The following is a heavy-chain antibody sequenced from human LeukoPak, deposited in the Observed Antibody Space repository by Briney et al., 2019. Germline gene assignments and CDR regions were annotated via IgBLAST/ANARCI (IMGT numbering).Heavy chain of an antibody. Sequence: SETLSLTCTVTGGSISSGDYYWSWLRQPPGKGLEWITSIYSGGMTFYSPSLKSRLTVSADTSRNHFSLRLSSATAADTALYFCARHFDLPTAYFDSWGQGSLVTVSS. CDR1: GGSISSGDYY. J-gene: IGHJ4*02. CDR2: IYSGGMT. V-gene: IGHV4-39*01. CDR3: ARHFDLPTAYFDS.